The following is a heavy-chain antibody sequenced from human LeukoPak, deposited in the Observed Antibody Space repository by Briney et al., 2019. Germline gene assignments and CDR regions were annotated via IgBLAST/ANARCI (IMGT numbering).Heavy chain of an antibody. CDR3: ARSTIHPGYSFDY. CDR1: GYTFTSYD. CDR2: MNPNSGNT. D-gene: IGHD2-21*01. Sequence: ASVKVSCKASGYTFTSYDINWVRQATGQGLAWMGWMNPNSGNTGYAQKFQGRVTMTRNTSISTAYMELSSLRSEDTAVYYCARSTIHPGYSFDYWGQGTLVTVSS. V-gene: IGHV1-8*01. J-gene: IGHJ4*02.